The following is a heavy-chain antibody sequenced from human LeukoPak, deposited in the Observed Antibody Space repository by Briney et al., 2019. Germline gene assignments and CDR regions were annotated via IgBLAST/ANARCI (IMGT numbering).Heavy chain of an antibody. J-gene: IGHJ4*02. Sequence: PGGSLRLSCAASGFTFSSYSMNWVRQAPGKGLEWVSYISSSSSMIYYADSVKGRFTISRDNAKNSLYLQMNSLRAEDSALYYCASLNYNSSWRFDNWGQGTLVTVSS. D-gene: IGHD6-13*01. CDR3: ASLNYNSSWRFDN. CDR2: ISSSSSMI. CDR1: GFTFSSYS. V-gene: IGHV3-48*04.